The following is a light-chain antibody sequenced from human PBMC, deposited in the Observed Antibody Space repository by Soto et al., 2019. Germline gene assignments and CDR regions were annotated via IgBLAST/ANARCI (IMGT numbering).Light chain of an antibody. CDR2: RNN. V-gene: IGLV1-47*01. Sequence: QLVLTQPPSASGTPGQRVTISCSGSSSNIGSNYVYWYQQLPGTAPKLLIYRNNQRPSGVPARFSGSKSGTSASLAISGLRSEDEADYYCAAWDDSLSCWVFGGGTKVTVL. CDR1: SSNIGSNY. CDR3: AAWDDSLSCWV. J-gene: IGLJ3*02.